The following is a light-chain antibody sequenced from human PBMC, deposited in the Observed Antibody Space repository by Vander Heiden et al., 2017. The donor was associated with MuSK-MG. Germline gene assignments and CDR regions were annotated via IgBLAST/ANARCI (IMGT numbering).Light chain of an antibody. CDR2: WAS. CDR1: QSVLYSSNSKNY. Sequence: DIVMTQSPDSLVVSLGERAPINCKSSQSVLYSSNSKNYLAWYQQKPGQPPKLLIYWASTRESGVPDLFSGSGSGTYFTLTSSSLQAEDVAVYYCQQYYSSPQTFGGGTKVEIK. V-gene: IGKV4-1*01. J-gene: IGKJ4*01. CDR3: QQYYSSPQT.